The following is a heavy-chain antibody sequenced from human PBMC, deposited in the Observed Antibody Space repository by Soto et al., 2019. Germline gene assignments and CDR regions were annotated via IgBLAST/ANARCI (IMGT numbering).Heavy chain of an antibody. CDR3: ARALGPYYDYVWGSYRHTYYYGMDV. J-gene: IGHJ6*02. CDR1: GFTFSSYG. CDR2: IWYDGSNK. Sequence: GGSLRLSCAASGFTFSSYGMHWVCQAPGKGPEWVAVIWYDGSNKYYADSVKGRFTISRDNSKNTLYMQMNSLRAEDTAVYYCARALGPYYDYVWGSYRHTYYYGMDVWGQGTTVTVSS. D-gene: IGHD3-16*02. V-gene: IGHV3-33*01.